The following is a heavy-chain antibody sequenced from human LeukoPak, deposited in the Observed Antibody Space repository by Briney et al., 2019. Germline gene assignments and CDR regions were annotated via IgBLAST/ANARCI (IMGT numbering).Heavy chain of an antibody. V-gene: IGHV3-7*03. D-gene: IGHD6-13*01. CDR3: ARGAVRIAAAGRFDY. J-gene: IGHJ4*02. Sequence: GGSLRLSCAASGFTFSSYWMSWVRQAPGKGLEWVANIKQDGSEKYYVDSVKGRFTISRDNAKSSLYLQMNSLRAEDTAVYYCARGAVRIAAAGRFDYWGQGTLVTVSA. CDR1: GFTFSSYW. CDR2: IKQDGSEK.